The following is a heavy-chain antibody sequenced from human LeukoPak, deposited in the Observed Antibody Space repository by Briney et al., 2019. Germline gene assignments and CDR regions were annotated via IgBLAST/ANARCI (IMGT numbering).Heavy chain of an antibody. CDR3: AIGLFEEQQPY. CDR1: GFTFSSYE. V-gene: IGHV3-48*03. CDR2: ISSSGTTI. Sequence: GGSLRLSCAASGFTFSSYEMNWVRQAPGKGLEWVSYISSSGTTIYYANSVKGRFTISRDNAKNSLYLQMNSLRAEDTAVYYCAIGLFEEQQPYWGQGTLVTVSS. J-gene: IGHJ4*02. D-gene: IGHD6-13*01.